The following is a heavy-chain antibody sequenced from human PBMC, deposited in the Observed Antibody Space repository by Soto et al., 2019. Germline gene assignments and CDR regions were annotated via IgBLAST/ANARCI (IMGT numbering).Heavy chain of an antibody. Sequence: GGSLRLSCAASGFTSSSYWMHWVRQAPGKGLVWVSRINSDGSNTNYADSVKGRFTISRDNAKNSLYLQMNSLRAEDTAVYYCARDGVGSSFPLDYWGQGTLVTVSS. CDR3: ARDGVGSSFPLDY. D-gene: IGHD1-26*01. V-gene: IGHV3-74*01. J-gene: IGHJ4*02. CDR2: INSDGSNT. CDR1: GFTSSSYW.